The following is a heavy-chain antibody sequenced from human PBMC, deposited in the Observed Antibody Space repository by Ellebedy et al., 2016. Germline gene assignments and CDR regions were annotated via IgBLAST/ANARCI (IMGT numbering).Heavy chain of an antibody. D-gene: IGHD4-17*01. J-gene: IGHJ4*02. CDR1: GFPFRNFF. Sequence: GGSLRLXXVASGFPFRNFFMSWVRQAPGEGLEWVSTISGGGDATFSADSVKGRFTISRDNSRNTLYLQMDSLRAADTAVYYCYYGHYSGYWGQGTLVTVSS. CDR3: YYGHYSGY. V-gene: IGHV3-23*01. CDR2: ISGGGDAT.